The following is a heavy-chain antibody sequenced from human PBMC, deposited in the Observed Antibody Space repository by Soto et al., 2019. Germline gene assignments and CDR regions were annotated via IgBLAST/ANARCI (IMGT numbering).Heavy chain of an antibody. Sequence: QVQLVESGGGVVQPGRSLRLSCAASGFTFSSYAMHWVRQAPGKGLEWVAVISYDGRDKYYADSVKGRFTVSRDNSKNTLYLQMNSLRPEDTAVYYCAIAHDSIGDYIFSVGYWGQGTLVTVSS. CDR2: ISYDGRDK. V-gene: IGHV3-30*04. CDR1: GFTFSSYA. D-gene: IGHD3-22*01. CDR3: AIAHDSIGDYIFSVGY. J-gene: IGHJ4*02.